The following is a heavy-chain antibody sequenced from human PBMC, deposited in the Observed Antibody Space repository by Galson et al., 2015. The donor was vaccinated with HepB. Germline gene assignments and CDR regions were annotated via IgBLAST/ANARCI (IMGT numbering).Heavy chain of an antibody. CDR1: GFTFSNAW. CDR3: STDSRHDAFDI. CDR2: IKSKTDGGTT. Sequence: SLRLSCAASGFTFSNAWVSWVRQAPGRGPEWVGRIKSKTDGGTTDYAGSVKGRFTISRDDSNNTLYLQMNSLKTEDTAVYYCSTDSRHDAFDIWGQGTMVTVSS. V-gene: IGHV3-15*01. J-gene: IGHJ3*02.